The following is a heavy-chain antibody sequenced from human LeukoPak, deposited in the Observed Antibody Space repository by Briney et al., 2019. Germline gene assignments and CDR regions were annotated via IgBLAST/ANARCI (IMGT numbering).Heavy chain of an antibody. V-gene: IGHV3-33*01. CDR3: AGDVGYYDSSGYPDY. J-gene: IGHJ4*02. Sequence: GGSLRLSCAASGFTFSSYGMHWVRQAPGKGLEWVAVIWYDGSNKYYADSVKGRFTISRDNSKNTLYLQMNSLRAEDTAVYYCAGDVGYYDSSGYPDYWGQGTLVTVSS. CDR1: GFTFSSYG. D-gene: IGHD3-22*01. CDR2: IWYDGSNK.